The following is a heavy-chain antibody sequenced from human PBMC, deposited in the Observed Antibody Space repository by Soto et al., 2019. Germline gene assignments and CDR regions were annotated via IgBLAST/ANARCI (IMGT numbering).Heavy chain of an antibody. CDR2: ISSSSSYI. CDR1: GFTFSSYS. Sequence: GGSLRLSCAASGFTFSSYSMNWVRQAPGKGLEWVSSISSSSSYIYYADSVKGRFTISRDNAKNSLYLQMSSLRAEDTAVYYCARDTAGFGMDVWGQGTTVTVSS. V-gene: IGHV3-21*01. CDR3: ARDTAGFGMDV. D-gene: IGHD4-17*01. J-gene: IGHJ6*02.